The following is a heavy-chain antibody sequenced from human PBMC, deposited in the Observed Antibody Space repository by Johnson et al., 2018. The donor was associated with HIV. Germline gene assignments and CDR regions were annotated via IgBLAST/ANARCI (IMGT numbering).Heavy chain of an antibody. D-gene: IGHD1-26*01. CDR1: RFTFSSYG. CDR2: ISYDGGNK. V-gene: IGHV3-30*18. J-gene: IGHJ3*02. Sequence: QMLLVESGGGVVQPGRSLRLSCAASRFTFSSYGMHWVRQAPGKGLEWVAVISYDGGNKYYADSVKGRLTISRDNSKNTLYLQMNSLRAEDTAVYYCAKDEALGWELDPDAFDIWGQGTMVTVSS. CDR3: AKDEALGWELDPDAFDI.